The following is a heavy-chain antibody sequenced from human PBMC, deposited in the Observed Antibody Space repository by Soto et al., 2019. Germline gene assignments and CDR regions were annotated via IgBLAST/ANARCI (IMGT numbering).Heavy chain of an antibody. Sequence: QVQLVESGGGLVKPGGSLRLSCAASGFTFSDYYMSWIRQAPGTGREWVSYISSSGSTIYYADSVKGRFTISRDNAKNSLDLKMNSLSAEDTAVYYCARGRMGVILHYMDVWGKGPTVTVSS. V-gene: IGHV3-11*01. J-gene: IGHJ6*03. CDR3: ARGRMGVILHYMDV. CDR1: GFTFSDYY. D-gene: IGHD3-10*01. CDR2: ISSSGSTI.